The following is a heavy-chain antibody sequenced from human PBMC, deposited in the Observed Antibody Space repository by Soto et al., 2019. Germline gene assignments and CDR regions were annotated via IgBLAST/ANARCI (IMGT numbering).Heavy chain of an antibody. CDR3: ARPTPYSSSWSNFDY. J-gene: IGHJ4*02. D-gene: IGHD6-13*01. CDR2: IVPSDGGT. V-gene: IGHV1-46*01. Sequence: QVQLVQSGAEVRKPGASVKISCKPSGYTFTTYYVHWVRQAPEQGLEWMGIIVPSDGGTSYAPKFQGRVTMTRDTSTSTVYMELSSLRSEDTAVYYCARPTPYSSSWSNFDYWGQGTLVTVSS. CDR1: GYTFTTYY.